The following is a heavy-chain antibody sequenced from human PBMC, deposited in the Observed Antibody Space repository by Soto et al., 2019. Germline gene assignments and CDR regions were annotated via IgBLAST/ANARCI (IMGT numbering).Heavy chain of an antibody. V-gene: IGHV1-2*02. CDR2: VNPNSGVT. D-gene: IGHD3-3*01. CDR1: GYTFTGNF. CDR3: AREGFGAGGPWRGMDV. J-gene: IGHJ6*02. Sequence: QVQLVQSGAEVKRPGASVKVSCKTSGYTFTGNFIHWARQAPGQGLEWMGWVNPNSGVTKYAQRFQGRVTMTRDTAITPDYMELSSLTSDDRALYYCAREGFGAGGPWRGMDVWGQGTTVTVSS.